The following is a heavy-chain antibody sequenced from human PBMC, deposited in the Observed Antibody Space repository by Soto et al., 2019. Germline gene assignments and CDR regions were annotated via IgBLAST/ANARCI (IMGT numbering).Heavy chain of an antibody. J-gene: IGHJ4*02. Sequence: ASETLPLTCAVSGVTISTYYWSWIRQPPGKGLEWIGYNYHSGTTNYNPSLKSRVTISVDTSKNQFSLRLTSVTAADTAIYYCVREAYMGYGHAIDHWGQGTLVTVSS. V-gene: IGHV4-59*01. CDR2: NYHSGTT. CDR3: VREAYMGYGHAIDH. CDR1: GVTISTYY. D-gene: IGHD5-12*01.